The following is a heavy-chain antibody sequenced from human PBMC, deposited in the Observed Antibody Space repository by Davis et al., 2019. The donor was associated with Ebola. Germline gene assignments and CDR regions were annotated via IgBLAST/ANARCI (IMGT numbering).Heavy chain of an antibody. J-gene: IGHJ4*02. D-gene: IGHD1-1*01. V-gene: IGHV1-18*04. CDR3: ASAQFPTTSDH. CDR2: INPHNGNT. Sequence: ASVKVSSKASGYTFTSYGITWVRQAPAQGLEWLGWINPHNGNTSYAQNVQGRVTMTTDTSTSTAYMEVGSLRSDDTAVYYCASAQFPTTSDHWGQGTLVTVSS. CDR1: GYTFTSYG.